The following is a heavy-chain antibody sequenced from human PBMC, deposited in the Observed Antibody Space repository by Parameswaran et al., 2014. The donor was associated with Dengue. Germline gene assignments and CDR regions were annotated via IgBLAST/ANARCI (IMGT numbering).Heavy chain of an antibody. CDR3: ARGGGLRIAAAGTKDNAFDI. D-gene: IGHD6-13*01. CDR2: ISAYNGNT. V-gene: IGHV1-18*01. Sequence: WVRQAPGQGLEWMGWISAYNGNTNYAQKLQGRVTMTTDTSTSTAYMELRSLRSDDTAVYYCARGGGLRIAAAGTKDNAFDIWGQGTSGHRLL. J-gene: IGHJ3*02.